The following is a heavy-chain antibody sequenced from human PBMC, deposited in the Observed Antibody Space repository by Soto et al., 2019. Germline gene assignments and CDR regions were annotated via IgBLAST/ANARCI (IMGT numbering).Heavy chain of an antibody. CDR1: GDTISVYA. CDR2: IIPIFGTA. CDR3: ARDREGDGDGYNFSAY. V-gene: IGHV1-69*13. Sequence: SVKGSCKTSGDTISVYAISWVRQAPGQGLEWMGGIIPIFGTANYAQKFQGRVTITADESTSTAYMELSSLRSEDTAVYYCARDREGDGDGYNFSAYWGQGTLVIVS. D-gene: IGHD5-12*01. J-gene: IGHJ4*02.